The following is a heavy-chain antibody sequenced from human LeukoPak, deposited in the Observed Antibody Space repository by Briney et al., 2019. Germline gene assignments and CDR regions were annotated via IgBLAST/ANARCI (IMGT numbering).Heavy chain of an antibody. J-gene: IGHJ4*02. Sequence: GGSLRLSCAASGFTFSSYAMSWVRQAPGKGLEWVSSISSSGGSTYFADSVKGRFTISRDNSKNTLYLQMSSLRAEDTAVYYCANAVTTRYYFGYWGQGALVTVSS. CDR2: ISSSGGST. D-gene: IGHD4-17*01. V-gene: IGHV3-23*01. CDR1: GFTFSSYA. CDR3: ANAVTTRYYFGY.